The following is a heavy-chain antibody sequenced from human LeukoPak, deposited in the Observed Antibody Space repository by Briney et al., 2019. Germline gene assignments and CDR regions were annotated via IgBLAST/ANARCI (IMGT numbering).Heavy chain of an antibody. CDR1: GFTFSSYA. J-gene: IGHJ4*02. Sequence: GGSLRLSCAASGFTFSSYAMDWVRQAPGKGLEYVSAISSNGGSTYYANSVKGRFTISRDNSKNTLYLQMGSLRAEDMAVYYCARAAITMILAPFIDDWGQGNLVTVSS. D-gene: IGHD3-22*01. V-gene: IGHV3-64*01. CDR2: ISSNGGST. CDR3: ARAAITMILAPFIDD.